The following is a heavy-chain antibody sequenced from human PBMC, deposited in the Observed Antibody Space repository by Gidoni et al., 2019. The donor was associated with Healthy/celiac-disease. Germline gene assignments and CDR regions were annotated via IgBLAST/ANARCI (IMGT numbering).Heavy chain of an antibody. CDR3: AKAMTTVTTLYYYGMDV. D-gene: IGHD4-4*01. V-gene: IGHV3-9*01. CDR1: GFTFDDYA. J-gene: IGHJ6*02. CDR2: ISWNSGSI. Sequence: EVQLVESGGGLVQPGRSLRLSCAASGFTFDDYAMHWVRQAPGKGLEWVSGISWNSGSIGYADSVKGRFTISRDNAKNSLYLQMNSLRAEDTALYYCAKAMTTVTTLYYYGMDVWGQGTTVTVSS.